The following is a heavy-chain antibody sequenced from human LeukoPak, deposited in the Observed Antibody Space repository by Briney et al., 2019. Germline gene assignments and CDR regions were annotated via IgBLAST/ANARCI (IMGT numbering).Heavy chain of an antibody. CDR2: VYSSGST. D-gene: IGHD6-13*01. CDR3: ARGSAAARLRYNHCHDMDV. J-gene: IGHJ6*03. Sequence: SGTLSLTCTGSGGSMSSHYWSWIRQSPGKGLEWIGNVYSSGSTNYNPSLWSRVTISVDTSKNHFSLKLISATAADTAVYYCARGSAAARLRYNHCHDMDVWGKGTTVTVSS. CDR1: GGSMSSHY. V-gene: IGHV4-59*11.